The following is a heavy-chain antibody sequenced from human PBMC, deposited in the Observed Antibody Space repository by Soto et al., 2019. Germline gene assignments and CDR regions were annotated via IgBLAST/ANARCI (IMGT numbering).Heavy chain of an antibody. V-gene: IGHV1-18*01. CDR3: ARGWGKYFGVNDF. D-gene: IGHD2-8*01. Sequence: AAVKVSCKASGYTFNTFGITWVRQAPGQGREWMGCVSGYSDKRDYSRKLQDRITLTADPSTTTSYMELRSLTSDDTAVYYCARGWGKYFGVNDFWG. J-gene: IGHJ4*01. CDR2: VSGYSDKR. CDR1: GYTFNTFG.